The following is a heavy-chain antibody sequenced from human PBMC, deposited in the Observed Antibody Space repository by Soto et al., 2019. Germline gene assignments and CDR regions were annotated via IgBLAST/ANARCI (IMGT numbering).Heavy chain of an antibody. J-gene: IGHJ4*02. V-gene: IGHV3-23*01. CDR2: ISGSGDST. CDR3: AKEDLERNYFDY. D-gene: IGHD1-1*01. CDR1: GFTFNSYA. Sequence: EVQLLESGGGLVQPGGSLRLSCAASGFTFNSYAMSWVRQAPGKGLEWVSAISGSGDSTSYADSVKGRFTISRDNSKNTLSLQMNSLRAEDTAVYYCAKEDLERNYFDYWGQGTLVTVSS.